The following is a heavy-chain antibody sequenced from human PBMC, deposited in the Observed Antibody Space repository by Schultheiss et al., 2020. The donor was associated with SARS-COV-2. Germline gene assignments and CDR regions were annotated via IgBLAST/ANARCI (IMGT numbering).Heavy chain of an antibody. V-gene: IGHV4-39*02. CDR3: ARDGGVSSSFYYYYYMDV. J-gene: IGHJ6*03. Sequence: SETLSLTCTVSGGSISSSSYYWGWIRQSPGKGLEWIGSIYYSGSTYYNPSLKSRVTISVDTSKNHFSLRLSSVTAADTAVYYCARDGGVSSSFYYYYYMDVWGKGTTVTVSS. D-gene: IGHD6-6*01. CDR2: IYYSGST. CDR1: GGSISSSSYY.